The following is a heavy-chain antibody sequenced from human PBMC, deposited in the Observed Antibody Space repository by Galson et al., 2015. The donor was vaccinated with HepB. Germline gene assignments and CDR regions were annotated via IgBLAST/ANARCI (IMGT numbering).Heavy chain of an antibody. V-gene: IGHV1-69*06. CDR2: IIPIFGTA. CDR3: ARAVFPSSSTYSMDV. D-gene: IGHD6-13*01. J-gene: IGHJ6*02. CDR1: GGTFSNYA. Sequence: SVKVSCKASGGTFSNYAISWVRQAPGQGLEWMGGIIPIFGTAHYAQMFQGRVTITADKSTSTAYMELSSLRSEDTAVYYCARAVFPSSSTYSMDVWGQGTTVTVSS.